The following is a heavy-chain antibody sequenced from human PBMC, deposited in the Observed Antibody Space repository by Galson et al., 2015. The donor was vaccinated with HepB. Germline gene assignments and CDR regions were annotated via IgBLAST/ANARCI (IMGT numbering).Heavy chain of an antibody. Sequence: SLRLSCAASGFTFSSYSMNWVRQAPGKGLEWVSSISSSSSYIYYADSVKGRFTISRDNAKNSLYLQMNSLRAEDTAVYYCARTEQTTVTNPYFDYWGQGTLVTVPS. J-gene: IGHJ4*02. CDR2: ISSSSSYI. CDR3: ARTEQTTVTNPYFDY. CDR1: GFTFSSYS. D-gene: IGHD4-17*01. V-gene: IGHV3-21*01.